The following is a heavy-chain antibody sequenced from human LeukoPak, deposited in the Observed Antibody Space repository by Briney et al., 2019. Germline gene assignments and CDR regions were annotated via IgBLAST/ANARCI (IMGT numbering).Heavy chain of an antibody. Sequence: PSETLSLTCTVSGGSIDSYYWSWIRQPPGKGLEWIGYIYYTGSTEYHPPLKSRVTISLDTSKNQFSLKLTSVTAADTAVYYCARVYQSAEYYFDYWGQGNLVSVSS. CDR3: ARVYQSAEYYFDY. CDR2: IYYTGST. V-gene: IGHV4-59*01. J-gene: IGHJ4*02. D-gene: IGHD2-2*01. CDR1: GGSIDSYY.